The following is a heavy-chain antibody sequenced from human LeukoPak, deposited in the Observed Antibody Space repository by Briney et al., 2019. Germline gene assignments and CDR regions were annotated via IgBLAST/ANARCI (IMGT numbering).Heavy chain of an antibody. D-gene: IGHD1-26*01. CDR3: ARVPVYSGTYFDY. J-gene: IGHJ4*02. CDR2: IYYSGST. Sequence: PSETLSLTCTVSGGSISSGDYYWSWLRQPPGKGLEWIGYIYYSGSTYFNPSLKSRVTISVDTSKNQFSLKLSSVTAADTAVYYCARVPVYSGTYFDYWGQGTLVTVSS. CDR1: GGSISSGDYY. V-gene: IGHV4-30-4*01.